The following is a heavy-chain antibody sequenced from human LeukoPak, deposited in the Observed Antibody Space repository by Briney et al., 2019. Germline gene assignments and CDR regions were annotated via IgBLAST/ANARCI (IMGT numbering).Heavy chain of an antibody. J-gene: IGHJ4*02. Sequence: PGGSLRLSCAASGFTFSSYSMNWVRQAPGKGLEWVSYISSSSSTIYYADSVKGRFTISGDNAKNSLYLQMNSLRAEDTAVYYCARDRGPYCSGGSCYNYWGQGTLVTVSS. CDR3: ARDRGPYCSGGSCYNY. CDR1: GFTFSSYS. CDR2: ISSSSSTI. V-gene: IGHV3-48*01. D-gene: IGHD2-15*01.